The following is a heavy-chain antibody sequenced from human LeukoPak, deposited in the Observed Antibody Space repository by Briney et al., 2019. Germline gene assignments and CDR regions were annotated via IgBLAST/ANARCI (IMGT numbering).Heavy chain of an antibody. D-gene: IGHD3-22*01. CDR1: GGSFSGYY. V-gene: IGHV4-34*01. Sequence: PSETLSLTCAVYGGSFSGYYWSWIRQPPGKGLEWIGEINHSGSTNYNPSLKSRVTISVDTSKNQFSLKLSSVTAADTAVYYCARGPGYYYDSSGYYYPSPPFDYWGQGTLVTVSS. CDR2: INHSGST. CDR3: ARGPGYYYDSSGYYYPSPPFDY. J-gene: IGHJ4*02.